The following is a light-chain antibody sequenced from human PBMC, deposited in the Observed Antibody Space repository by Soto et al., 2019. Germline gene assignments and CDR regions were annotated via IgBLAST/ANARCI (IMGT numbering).Light chain of an antibody. CDR3: QQSYNTPQT. V-gene: IGKV1-39*01. J-gene: IGKJ1*01. CDR2: TAS. CDR1: QTIGKY. Sequence: DIQMTQSPSSLSASVGDRVTISCRPSQTIGKYLNWYQQKPGQAPKLLIYTASTLPSGVPSWFSGSRPGTNFTLTISSLQPEDFATYYCQQSYNTPQTFGQGTKVDIK.